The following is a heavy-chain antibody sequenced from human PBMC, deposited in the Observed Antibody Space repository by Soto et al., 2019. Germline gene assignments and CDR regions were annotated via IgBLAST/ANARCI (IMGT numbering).Heavy chain of an antibody. D-gene: IGHD3-22*01. V-gene: IGHV4-31*03. CDR2: IHYSGYS. J-gene: IGHJ4*02. CDR3: ARDVNDSSGSQGFDY. CDR1: GDSVSSNSYY. Sequence: SETLSLTCTVIGDSVSSNSYYWSWIRQRPGKGLEGIGYIHYSGYSYDNPSLTNRIPMSMDVSKNQFSLNLRSVTAADTAIYYCARDVNDSSGSQGFDYWGQGTLVTVSS.